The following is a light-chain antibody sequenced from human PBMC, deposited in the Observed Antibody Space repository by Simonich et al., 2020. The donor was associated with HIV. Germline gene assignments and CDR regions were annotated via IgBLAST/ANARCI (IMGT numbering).Light chain of an antibody. V-gene: IGLV2-14*03. CDR1: SSDVGGYKY. Sequence: QSALTQPASVSGSPGQSITISCTGTSSDVGGYKYVSWYQQHPGKAPKLMIYDVSIRPSGVSNRFSGSNSGNTASLTISGLQAEDEADYYCCSYAGSSTWVFGGGTKLTVL. CDR2: DVS. J-gene: IGLJ3*02. CDR3: CSYAGSSTWV.